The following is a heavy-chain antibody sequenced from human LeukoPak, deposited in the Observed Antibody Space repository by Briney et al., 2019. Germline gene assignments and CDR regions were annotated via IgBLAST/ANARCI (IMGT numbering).Heavy chain of an antibody. Sequence: GGSLRVSCAASGFNFRSYAMSWVRQAPGKGLEWVSTVTGGAVATYYADSVRGRHTISRDNSKDTLYLQMNSLRAEDTAVYYCARDSPLKGYNSGWATNSFDFWGQGTLVTVSS. CDR1: GFNFRSYA. J-gene: IGHJ4*02. V-gene: IGHV3-23*01. CDR2: VTGGAVAT. D-gene: IGHD6-19*01. CDR3: ARDSPLKGYNSGWATNSFDF.